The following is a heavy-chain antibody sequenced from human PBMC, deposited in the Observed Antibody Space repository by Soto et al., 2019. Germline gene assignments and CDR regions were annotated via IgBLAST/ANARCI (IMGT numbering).Heavy chain of an antibody. D-gene: IGHD6-19*01. CDR1: GGSISSGDYY. CDR3: ARGDRIAVAGTGGRGYYYYGMDV. CDR2: IYYSGST. V-gene: IGHV4-30-4*01. Sequence: KPSETLSLTCTVSGGSISSGDYYWSWIRQPPGKGLEWIGYIYYSGSTYYNPSLKSRVTISVDTSKNQFSLKLSSVTAADTAVYYCARGDRIAVAGTGGRGYYYYGMDVWGQGTTVTVSS. J-gene: IGHJ6*02.